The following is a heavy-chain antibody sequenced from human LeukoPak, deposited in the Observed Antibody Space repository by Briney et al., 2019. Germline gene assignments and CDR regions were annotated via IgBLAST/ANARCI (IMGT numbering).Heavy chain of an antibody. CDR3: ARALWLDRYYYFYYYMGV. CDR1: GYTFTSYG. J-gene: IGHJ6*03. D-gene: IGHD6-19*01. Sequence: RASVKVSCKASGYTFTSYGISWVRQAPGQGLEWMGWISAYNGNTNYAQKFQGRVTMTTDTSTSAAYWEPRSLLSDDTALYYCARALWLDRYYYFYYYMGVWGKGTTVTISS. V-gene: IGHV1-18*01. CDR2: ISAYNGNT.